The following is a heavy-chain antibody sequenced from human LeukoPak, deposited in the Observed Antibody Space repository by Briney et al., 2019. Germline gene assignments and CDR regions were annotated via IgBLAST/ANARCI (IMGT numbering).Heavy chain of an antibody. Sequence: GESLKISCKGSGYSFTSYWIGWVRPMPGKGLEWMGIIYPGDSDTRYSPSFQGQVTISADKSISTAYLQWSSLKASDTAMYYCARIRGVYCSSTGCYGEYYMDVWGKGTTVTISS. J-gene: IGHJ6*03. V-gene: IGHV5-51*01. CDR1: GYSFTSYW. CDR3: ARIRGVYCSSTGCYGEYYMDV. D-gene: IGHD2-2*01. CDR2: IYPGDSDT.